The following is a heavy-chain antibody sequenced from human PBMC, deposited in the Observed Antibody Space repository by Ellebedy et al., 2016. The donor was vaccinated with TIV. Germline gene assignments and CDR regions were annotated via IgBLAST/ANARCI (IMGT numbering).Heavy chain of an antibody. CDR2: ISFDGKRI. CDR3: AKDHGWAGFMAVDYGMDV. V-gene: IGHV3-30*18. CDR1: GFTFNRYV. J-gene: IGHJ6*02. D-gene: IGHD5-24*01. Sequence: GGSLRLXCVASGFTFNRYVFHWVRQAPGKGLEWVANISFDGKRIAYAASVKGRFTISRENSMNTVYLQMNSLRGEDTAQYYCAKDHGWAGFMAVDYGMDVWGQGTTVTVSS.